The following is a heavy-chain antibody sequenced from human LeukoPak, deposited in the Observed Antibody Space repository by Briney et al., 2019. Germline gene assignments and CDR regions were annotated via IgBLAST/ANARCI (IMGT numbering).Heavy chain of an antibody. V-gene: IGHV3-33*01. CDR1: GFTFSSYG. D-gene: IGHD6-13*01. Sequence: GNSLRLSCAASGFTFSSYGMHWVRQAPGKGLEWVAIIWSDGSKEYYADSVEGRFTISRDNSKNTLFLQMNSLRGEDTAVYHCARGRFSSSWLDYWGQGTLVTVSS. CDR3: ARGRFSSSWLDY. J-gene: IGHJ4*02. CDR2: IWSDGSKE.